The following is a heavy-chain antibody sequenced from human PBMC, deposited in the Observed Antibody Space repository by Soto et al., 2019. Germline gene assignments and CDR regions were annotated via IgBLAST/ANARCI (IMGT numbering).Heavy chain of an antibody. J-gene: IGHJ4*02. D-gene: IGHD5-12*01. CDR2: IYYNDDR. V-gene: IGHV2-5*01. CDR3: AHSDGGYEIIYFDF. Sequence: SGPTLVNPSQTLTLTCTFSGFSFNTAGVSVGWIRQTPGGALEWLALIYYNDDRRFSPSLKTRLHITGDTSKNQVVLSLTNVDPRDKATYFCAHSDGGYEIIYFDFWGQGLPVTVSS. CDR1: GFSFNTAGVS.